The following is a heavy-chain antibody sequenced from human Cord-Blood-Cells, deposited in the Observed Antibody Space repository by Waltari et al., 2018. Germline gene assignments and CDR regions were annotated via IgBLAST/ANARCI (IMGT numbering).Heavy chain of an antibody. Sequence: QVQLQESGPGLVKPSQTLSLASPVPGRPPSSGGSSWSWIRQHPGKGLEWIGYIYYSGSTYYNPSLKSRVTISVDTSKNQFSLKLSSVTAADTAVYYCARDRDRGYFDYWGQGTLVTVSS. CDR3: ARDRDRGYFDY. D-gene: IGHD3-10*01. CDR1: GRPPSSGGSS. CDR2: IYYSGST. J-gene: IGHJ4*02. V-gene: IGHV4-31*03.